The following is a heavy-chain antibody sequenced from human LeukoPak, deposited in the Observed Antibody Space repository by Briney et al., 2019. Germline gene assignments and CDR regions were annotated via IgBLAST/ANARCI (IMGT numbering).Heavy chain of an antibody. D-gene: IGHD2/OR15-2a*01. CDR1: GFTFSSYG. CDR3: ARLMFLWPPIYFDC. Sequence: GGSLRLSCAASGFTFSSYGMHWVRQAPGKGLEWVAFIRYDGSNKYYADSVKGRFTISRDNARNSVYLQMNSLRAEDTAVYYCARLMFLWPPIYFDCWGQGTLVTVSS. CDR2: IRYDGSNK. J-gene: IGHJ4*02. V-gene: IGHV3-30*02.